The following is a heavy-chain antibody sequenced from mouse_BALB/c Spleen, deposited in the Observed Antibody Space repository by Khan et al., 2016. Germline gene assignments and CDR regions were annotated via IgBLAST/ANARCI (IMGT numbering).Heavy chain of an antibody. CDR3: ARLSALYAMDY. V-gene: IGHV3-2*02. J-gene: IGHJ4*01. CDR2: INYSGST. CDR1: GYPITSDYA. Sequence: EVQLQESGPGLVKPSQSLSLTCTVTGYPITSDYAWNWIRQFPGNKLEWMGYINYSGSTSYNPSLKSRISITRDTSKNQFFLQLNSVTPEDTATYYCARLSALYAMDYWGQGTSVTVSS.